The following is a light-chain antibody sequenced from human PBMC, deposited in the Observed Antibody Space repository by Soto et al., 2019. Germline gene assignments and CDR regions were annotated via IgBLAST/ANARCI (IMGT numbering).Light chain of an antibody. V-gene: IGKV3-15*01. CDR2: GAS. J-gene: IGKJ1*01. Sequence: EIVMTQSPATLSVSPGERATFSCRASQSVNTNLAWYQLKPGQAPRLLVYGASIRATGIPARFSGSGSGTDFTLTISRLEPEDFAVYYCQQYGSLSWTFGQGTKVDIK. CDR1: QSVNTN. CDR3: QQYGSLSWT.